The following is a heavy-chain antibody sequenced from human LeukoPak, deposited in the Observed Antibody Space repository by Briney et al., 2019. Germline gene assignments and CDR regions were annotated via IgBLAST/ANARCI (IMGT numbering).Heavy chain of an antibody. CDR1: GFTFSSYA. Sequence: GGSLRLSCAASGFTFSSYAMSWVRQAPGEGLEWVSAISGSGGSTYYADSVKGRFTISRGNSKNTLYLQMNSLRAEDTAVYYCAKDSIYDYGDYEFDYWGQGTLVTVSS. D-gene: IGHD4-17*01. CDR2: ISGSGGST. V-gene: IGHV3-23*01. CDR3: AKDSIYDYGDYEFDY. J-gene: IGHJ4*02.